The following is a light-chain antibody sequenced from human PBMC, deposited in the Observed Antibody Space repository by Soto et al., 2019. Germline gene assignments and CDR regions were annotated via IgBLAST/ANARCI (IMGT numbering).Light chain of an antibody. CDR3: AAWDDSLSGAV. CDR2: RNN. V-gene: IGLV1-47*01. J-gene: IGLJ7*01. Sequence: QSVLTQPPSASGTPGQRVTISCSGSSFNIGSNYVYWYQQLPGTAPKLLIYRNNQRPSGVPDRFSGSKSGTSASLAISGLRSEDEADYYCAAWDDSLSGAVFGGGTQLTVL. CDR1: SFNIGSNY.